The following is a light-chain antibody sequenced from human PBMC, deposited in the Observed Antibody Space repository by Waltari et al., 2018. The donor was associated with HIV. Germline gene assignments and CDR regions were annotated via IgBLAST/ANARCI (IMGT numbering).Light chain of an antibody. CDR1: SRSLVSFAS. Sequence: QSALTQPRSVSGSPGQSVTISCTGTSRSLVSFASVSWYQQYPGKAPKVIIYDVAQRPSGVPDRFTASKSGITASLTISGLQDEDEADYYCCSYAGTYTYVFGTGTTVTVL. CDR3: CSYAGTYTYV. J-gene: IGLJ1*01. CDR2: DVA. V-gene: IGLV2-11*01.